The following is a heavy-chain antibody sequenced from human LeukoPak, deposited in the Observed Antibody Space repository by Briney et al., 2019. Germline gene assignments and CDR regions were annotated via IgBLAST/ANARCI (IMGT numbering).Heavy chain of an antibody. CDR1: GGSISSYY. V-gene: IGHV4-59*01. CDR3: ARSSGEFDY. D-gene: IGHD3-10*01. CDR2: NYYSGST. J-gene: IGHJ4*02. Sequence: PSETLSLTCSVSGGSISSYYWSWIRQPPGKGLEWIGYNYYSGSTNYNPPLKSRVTISVDTSKNQFSLKLSSVTAADTAVYYCARSSGEFDYWGQGTLVTVSS.